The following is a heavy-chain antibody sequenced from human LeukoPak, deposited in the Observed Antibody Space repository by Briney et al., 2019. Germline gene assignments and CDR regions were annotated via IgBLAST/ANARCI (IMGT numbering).Heavy chain of an antibody. CDR1: GGSISSSSYY. D-gene: IGHD6-6*01. J-gene: IGHJ3*02. CDR2: IYYSGST. V-gene: IGHV4-39*07. CDR3: ARVGIAARRGAFDI. Sequence: SETLSLTCTVSGGSISSSSYYWGWIRQPPGTGLEWIGSIYYSGSTYYNPSLKSRVTISVDTSKNQFSLKLSSVTAADTAVYYCARVGIAARRGAFDIWGQGTMVTVSS.